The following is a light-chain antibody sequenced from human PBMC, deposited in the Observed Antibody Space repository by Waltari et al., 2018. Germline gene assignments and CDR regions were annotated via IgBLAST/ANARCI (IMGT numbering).Light chain of an antibody. Sequence: IVLTQSPGTLSLSPGERATLSCRASQSVRSNYLAWYQQKPGQAPRLLIYGASTRATGIPDRFSGSGSGTDFTLTISRLEPEDFAVYYCQQYGSSLKTFGQGTKVEIK. CDR1: QSVRSNY. V-gene: IGKV3-20*01. CDR2: GAS. J-gene: IGKJ1*01. CDR3: QQYGSSLKT.